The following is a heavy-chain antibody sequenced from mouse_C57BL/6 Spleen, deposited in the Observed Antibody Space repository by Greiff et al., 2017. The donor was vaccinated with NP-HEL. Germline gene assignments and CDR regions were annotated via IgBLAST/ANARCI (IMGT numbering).Heavy chain of an antibody. CDR3: ARRAGSKNYFDY. CDR2: IYPGDGDT. D-gene: IGHD3-1*01. J-gene: IGHJ2*01. V-gene: IGHV1-80*01. CDR1: GYAFSSYW. Sequence: QVQLQQSGAELVKPGASVKISCKASGYAFSSYWMNWVKQWPGKGLEWIGQIYPGDGDTNYNGKFKGKATLTADKSSSTAYMQLSSLTSEDSAVYFCARRAGSKNYFDYWGQGTTLTVSS.